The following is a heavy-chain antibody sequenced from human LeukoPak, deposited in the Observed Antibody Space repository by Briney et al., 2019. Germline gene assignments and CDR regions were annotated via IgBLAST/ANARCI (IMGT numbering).Heavy chain of an antibody. V-gene: IGHV4-39*01. CDR2: IYYSGST. Sequence: SETLSLTCTVSGGSISSSSYYWGWIRQPPGKGLEWIGSIYYSGSTYYNPSLKCRVTISVDTSKNQFSLKLSSATAADTAVYYCARKQYTLWYLDLWGRGTLVTVSS. CDR3: ARKQYTLWYLDL. D-gene: IGHD2-2*02. J-gene: IGHJ2*01. CDR1: GGSISSSSYY.